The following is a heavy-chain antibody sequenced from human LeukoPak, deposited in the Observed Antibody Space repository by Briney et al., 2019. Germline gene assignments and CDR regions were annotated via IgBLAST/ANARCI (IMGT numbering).Heavy chain of an antibody. J-gene: IGHJ4*02. Sequence: GGSLRLSCAASGFTVSSNYMSWVRQAPGKGLEGVAVIYSGGSTYYADSVKGRFTISRDNSKNTLYLQMNSLGAEHRAVYYCARGGDTFDYWGQGTLVTVSS. CDR3: ARGGDTFDY. CDR1: GFTVSSNY. D-gene: IGHD3-16*01. V-gene: IGHV3-53*01. CDR2: IYSGGST.